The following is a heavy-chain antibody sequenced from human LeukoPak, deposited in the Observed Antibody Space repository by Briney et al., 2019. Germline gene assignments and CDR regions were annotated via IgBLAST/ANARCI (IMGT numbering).Heavy chain of an antibody. CDR3: AREGGILTGYCYYFDY. J-gene: IGHJ4*02. V-gene: IGHV1-69*04. CDR1: GGTFSSSA. Sequence: SVNASCTASGGTFSSSAISWVRQAPGQGLEWMGRIIPIFGIANYAQKFQGRVTITADKSTSTAYMELSSLRSEDTAAYYCAREGGILTGYCYYFDYWGQGTLVTVSS. D-gene: IGHD3-9*01. CDR2: IIPIFGIA.